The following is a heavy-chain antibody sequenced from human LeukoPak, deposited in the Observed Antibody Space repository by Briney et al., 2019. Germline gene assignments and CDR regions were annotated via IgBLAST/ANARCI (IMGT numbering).Heavy chain of an antibody. CDR3: ARGVAEGGLYVWGSYRPGDY. J-gene: IGHJ4*02. V-gene: IGHV3-48*03. CDR2: ISSSGSTI. D-gene: IGHD3-16*02. CDR1: GFTFSSYD. Sequence: GGSLRLSCAASGFTFSSYDMNWVRQAPGKGLEWVSYISSSGSTIYYADSVKGRFTISRDNAKNSLYLQMNNLRAEDMAVYYCARGVAEGGLYVWGSYRPGDYWGQGTLVTVSS.